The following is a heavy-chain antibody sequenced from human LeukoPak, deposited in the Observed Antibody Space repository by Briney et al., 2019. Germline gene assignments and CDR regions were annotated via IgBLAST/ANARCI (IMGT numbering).Heavy chain of an antibody. Sequence: PGGSLRLSCAASGFTFSSDAMTWVRQAPGKGLEWVGRIKSKTDGGTTDYVAPVKGRFTISRDDSKNTLYLHMNSLKTDDTAVYYCTKTRPDSSAWIDYWGQGTLVTVSS. CDR2: IKSKTDGGTT. CDR3: TKTRPDSSAWIDY. CDR1: GFTFSSDA. J-gene: IGHJ4*02. V-gene: IGHV3-15*01. D-gene: IGHD3-22*01.